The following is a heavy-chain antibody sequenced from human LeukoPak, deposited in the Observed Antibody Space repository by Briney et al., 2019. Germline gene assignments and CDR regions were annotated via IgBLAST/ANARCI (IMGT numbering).Heavy chain of an antibody. CDR3: AKDGGDGYNYFDY. J-gene: IGHJ4*02. CDR1: GFTFSSYG. CDR2: IRYDGSNK. D-gene: IGHD5-24*01. Sequence: GGSLRLSCGASGFTFSSYGMHWVRQAPGKGLEWVAFIRYDGSNKYYADSVKGRFTISRDNSKNTLYLQMNSLRAEDTAVYYCAKDGGDGYNYFDYWGQGTLVTVSS. V-gene: IGHV3-30*02.